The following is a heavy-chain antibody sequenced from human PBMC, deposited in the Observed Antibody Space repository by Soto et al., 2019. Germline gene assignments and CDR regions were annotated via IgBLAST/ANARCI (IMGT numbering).Heavy chain of an antibody. J-gene: IGHJ4*02. Sequence: GSGPTLVNPTQTLTLTCTFSGFSITTRAICVSWIRQPPGKALEWLALIDWADDKYYSTSLKTRLTISKDTSKNQVVLTMTNVDPVDTATYSCAQIHGPSGNYDLDYWGQGTLVTVSS. CDR3: AQIHGPSGNYDLDY. D-gene: IGHD5-12*01. V-gene: IGHV2-70*13. CDR1: GFSITTRAIC. CDR2: IDWADDK.